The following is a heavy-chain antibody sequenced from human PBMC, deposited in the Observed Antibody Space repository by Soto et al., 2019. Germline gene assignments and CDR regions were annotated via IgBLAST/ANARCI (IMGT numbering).Heavy chain of an antibody. J-gene: IGHJ5*02. D-gene: IGHD6-6*01. Sequence: QLQLQESGPGLVKPSETLSLTCTVSGGSISSSSYYWGWIRHPPGKGLEWIGSIYYSGSTYYNPSLKSRVTISVDTSKNQFSLKLSSVTAADTAVYYCARDADPSSWFDPWGQGTLVTVSS. CDR1: GGSISSSSYY. CDR3: ARDADPSSWFDP. V-gene: IGHV4-39*02. CDR2: IYYSGST.